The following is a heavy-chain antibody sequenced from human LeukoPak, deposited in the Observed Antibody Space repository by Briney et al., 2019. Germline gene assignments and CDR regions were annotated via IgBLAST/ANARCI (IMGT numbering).Heavy chain of an antibody. CDR1: GFTVSGNY. J-gene: IGHJ4*02. CDR3: ARATLGGGFNY. V-gene: IGHV3-66*01. D-gene: IGHD3-16*01. CDR2: LNNDGNI. Sequence: PGRSLRPSCAASGFTVSGNYMTWVRQAPGKGLEWVSFLNNDGNICYVVSVKGSFHVYSDNSNNTLYLKMNDLRAEDTAVYYCARATLGGGFNYWGQGALVTVSS.